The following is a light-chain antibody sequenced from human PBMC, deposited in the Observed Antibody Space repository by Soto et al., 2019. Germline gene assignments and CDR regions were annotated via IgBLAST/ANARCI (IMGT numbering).Light chain of an antibody. CDR3: YSYGGFNNYV. CDR2: EVT. V-gene: IGLV2-8*01. J-gene: IGLJ1*01. Sequence: QSALTQPPSASGSPGQSVTISCTGTSSDIGGYNFVSWFQQHPGKAPKLMIFEVTKRPSGVPDRFSGSKSGNTASLTVSGLQAEDEADYYCYSYGGFNNYVFGTGTKVTVL. CDR1: SSDIGGYNF.